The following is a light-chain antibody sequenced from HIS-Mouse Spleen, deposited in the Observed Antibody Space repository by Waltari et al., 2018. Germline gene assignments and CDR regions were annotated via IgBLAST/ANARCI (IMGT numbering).Light chain of an antibody. CDR2: DAS. CDR1: QSVSSY. J-gene: IGKJ3*01. CDR3: QQRSNVT. Sequence: EIVLTQSPATLSLSPGERATLSCRASQSVSSYLAWYQQKPGQAPRLLIYDASNRATGITARFSGSGSGTDFSLTISSLEPEDFAVYYCQQRSNVTFGPGTKVDIK. V-gene: IGKV3-11*01.